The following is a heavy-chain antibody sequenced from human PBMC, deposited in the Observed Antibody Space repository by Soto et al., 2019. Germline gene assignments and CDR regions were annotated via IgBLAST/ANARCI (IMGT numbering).Heavy chain of an antibody. D-gene: IGHD1-7*01. CDR3: AKDRRAGGNYGFYSDF. J-gene: IGHJ4*02. CDR1: GFTFSSYG. Sequence: EMQLLESGGGLVQPGGSLRLSGAVSGFTFSSYGMTWVRQAPGKGLGWISFSSATGSGTYYADSVKGRFTISRDNSKNTLYLQMTSLRADDTAVYYCAKDRRAGGNYGFYSDFWGQGALVIVSS. CDR2: SSATGSGT. V-gene: IGHV3-23*01.